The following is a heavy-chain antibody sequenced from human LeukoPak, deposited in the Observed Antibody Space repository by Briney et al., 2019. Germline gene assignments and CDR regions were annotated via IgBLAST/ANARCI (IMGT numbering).Heavy chain of an antibody. D-gene: IGHD2-2*01. Sequence: GASVKVSCKASGYTFTSYAIQWVRQAPGQRLEWMGWILTGNGNTKYSQKFQDRVTITRDTSASTVYMELSSLRSEDTAVYYCATSAPVVPVAGGFDYWAREPWSPSPQ. J-gene: IGHJ4*02. CDR1: GYTFTSYA. V-gene: IGHV1-3*04. CDR2: ILTGNGNT. CDR3: ATSAPVVPVAGGFDY.